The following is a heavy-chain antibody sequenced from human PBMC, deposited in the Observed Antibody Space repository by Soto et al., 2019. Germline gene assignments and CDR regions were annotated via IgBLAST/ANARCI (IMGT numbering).Heavy chain of an antibody. CDR2: IYSDGTT. J-gene: IGHJ4*02. V-gene: IGHV3-53*04. CDR1: GFTVSRNY. Sequence: EVQLVESGGGLVQPGGSLRLSCAASGFTVSRNYMSWVRQAPGKGLEWVSVIYSDGTTYYTDSVKCRFTISRHHSKNTLSLQMNSLRAEDTALYFGARTNEGPNNGGYYWGQGTLCTVSS. D-gene: IGHD2-15*01. CDR3: ARTNEGPNNGGYY.